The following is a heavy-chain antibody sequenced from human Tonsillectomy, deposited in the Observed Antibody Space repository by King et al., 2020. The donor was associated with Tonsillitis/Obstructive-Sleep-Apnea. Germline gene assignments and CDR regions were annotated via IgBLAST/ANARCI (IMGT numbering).Heavy chain of an antibody. CDR3: ARSSTPPWYYMDV. CDR2: TRNKANSYTT. V-gene: IGHV3-72*01. D-gene: IGHD6-6*01. J-gene: IGHJ6*03. Sequence: VQLVESGGGLVQPGGSLRLSCAASGFTFSDHYMDWVRQAPGKGLEWVGRTRNKANSYTTEYAASVKGRLTISRDDSKNSLYLQMNSLKTEDTAVYYCARSSTPPWYYMDVWGKGTTVTVSS. CDR1: GFTFSDHY.